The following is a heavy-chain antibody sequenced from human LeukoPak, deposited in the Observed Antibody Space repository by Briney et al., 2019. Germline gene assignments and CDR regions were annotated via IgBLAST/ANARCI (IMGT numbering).Heavy chain of an antibody. CDR2: IYYSGST. CDR3: ARMQSVSLEKNYYYYMDV. D-gene: IGHD3-22*01. J-gene: IGHJ6*03. V-gene: IGHV4-39*07. Sequence: SETLSLTCTVSGGSISSSSYYWGWIRQPPGKGLEWIGSIYYSGSTYYNPSLKSRVTISVDTSKNQFSLKLSSVSAADTAVYYCARMQSVSLEKNYYYYMDVWGKGTTVTISS. CDR1: GGSISSSSYY.